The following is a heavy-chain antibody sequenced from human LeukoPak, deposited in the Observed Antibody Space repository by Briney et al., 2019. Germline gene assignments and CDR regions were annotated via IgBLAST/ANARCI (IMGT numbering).Heavy chain of an antibody. CDR2: IYYSGST. V-gene: IGHV4-39*07. D-gene: IGHD6-19*01. CDR1: GGSISSSSYY. CDR3: ARQGAGTFDY. Sequence: SETLSLTCTVSGGSISSSSYYWGWIRQPPGKGLEWIGSIYYSGSTYYNPSLKSRVTMSVDTSKNQFSLKLSSVTAADTAVYYCARQGAGTFDYWGQGTLVTVSS. J-gene: IGHJ4*02.